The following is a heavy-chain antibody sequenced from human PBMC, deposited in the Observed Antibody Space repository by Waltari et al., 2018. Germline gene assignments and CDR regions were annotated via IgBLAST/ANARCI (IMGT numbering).Heavy chain of an antibody. CDR3: ARDGGFDF. CDR1: GYMFIDHY. D-gene: IGHD2-15*01. V-gene: IGHV1-2*02. J-gene: IGHJ4*02. Sequence: QVQLVQSGTEVKKPGASVRASCTASGYMFIDHYLHWVRQGPGQGLEWMGWMNPNSGGTNYAQKFHGRVIMTRDTSTSTAYMELSRITSDDTAIYYCARDGGFDFWGQGSLVTVSS. CDR2: MNPNSGGT.